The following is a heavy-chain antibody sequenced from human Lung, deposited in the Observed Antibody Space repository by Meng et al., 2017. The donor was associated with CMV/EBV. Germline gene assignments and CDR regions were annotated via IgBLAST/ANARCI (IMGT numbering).Heavy chain of an antibody. CDR2: IYHSGST. J-gene: IGHJ4*02. CDR3: ASFPPPGKQWLVTDY. Sequence: LPDAASDLVNPSVNLSLTCAGSGGSISSSKWWSWVRPPPRKGLEWIGEIYHSGSTNYNPSLKSRVTISVDKSKNQFSLKLSSVTAADTAVYYCASFPPPGKQWLVTDYWGQGTLVTVSS. CDR1: GGSISSSKW. V-gene: IGHV4-4*02. D-gene: IGHD6-19*01.